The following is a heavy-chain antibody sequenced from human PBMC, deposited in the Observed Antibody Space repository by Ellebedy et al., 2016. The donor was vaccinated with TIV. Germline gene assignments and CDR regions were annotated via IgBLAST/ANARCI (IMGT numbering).Heavy chain of an antibody. CDR1: GFTFSDYY. J-gene: IGHJ6*02. D-gene: IGHD3-10*01. CDR3: VTDGLAKNYYYALDV. Sequence: GESLKISCTASGFTFSDYYMSWIRQAPGKGLEWVSYISRSGDTIYYADSVKGRFTISRDNAKKSLYLQMNNLRAEDTAVYYCVTDGLAKNYYYALDVWGQGTTVIVSS. CDR2: ISRSGDTI. V-gene: IGHV3-11*01.